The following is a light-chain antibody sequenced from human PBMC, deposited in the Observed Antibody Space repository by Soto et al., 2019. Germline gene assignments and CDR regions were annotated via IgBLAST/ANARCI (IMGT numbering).Light chain of an antibody. V-gene: IGKV3-11*01. CDR2: DAS. CDR1: QSVSSY. J-gene: IGKJ5*01. CDR3: QQRSNWPIT. Sequence: EIVLTQSPATLSLSPGERATLSCRASQSVSSYLAWYQQKPGQAPRLLIYDASNRATGIPVRFSGSGSGTDFTLTISSLEPEDFAVYYCQQRSNWPITFGQGTRREIK.